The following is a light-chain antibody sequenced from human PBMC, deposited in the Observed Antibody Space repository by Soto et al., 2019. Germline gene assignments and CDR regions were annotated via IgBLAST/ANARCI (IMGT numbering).Light chain of an antibody. CDR3: SACDDSLNGYV. CDR1: SSNIGSNI. CDR2: TNN. J-gene: IGLJ1*01. Sequence: QSVLTQPPSASGTPGQRVTISCSGSSSNIGSNIVNWYQQLPATAPKLVIYTNNQRPSGVPDRFSGSKSGTSASLAISGLQAEDEADYYCSACDDSLNGYVFGTGTKVTVL. V-gene: IGLV1-44*01.